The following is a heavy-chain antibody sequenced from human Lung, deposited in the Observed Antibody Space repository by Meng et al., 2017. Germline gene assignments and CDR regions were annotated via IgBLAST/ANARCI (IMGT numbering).Heavy chain of an antibody. CDR3: ARGPTTMAHDFDY. D-gene: IGHD4-11*01. CDR2: INHSGST. CDR1: GGSFSDYY. V-gene: IGHV4-34*01. Sequence: VQLHRWGPGCLRPWGTLSLTCFVSGGSFSDYYWSWIRQPPGKGLEWIGEINHSGSTNYNPSLESRATISVDTSQNNLSLKLSSVTAADSAVYYCARGPTTMAHDFDYWGQGTLVTVSS. J-gene: IGHJ4*02.